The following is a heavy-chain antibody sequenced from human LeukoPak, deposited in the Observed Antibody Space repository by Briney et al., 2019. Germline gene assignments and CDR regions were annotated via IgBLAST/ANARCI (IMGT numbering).Heavy chain of an antibody. CDR2: IYDNESA. CDR3: ARVLQNYYHLDV. D-gene: IGHD3-3*01. J-gene: IGHJ6*03. Sequence: PSETLCLTCTVSGVSINGHYWSWIRQPPGKGLEWIGFIYDNESANYKSSLESRVTMTVDTSKNQVSLKLNSVTAADTAVYYCARVLQNYYHLDVWGEGTTVTVSS. V-gene: IGHV4-59*11. CDR1: GVSINGHY.